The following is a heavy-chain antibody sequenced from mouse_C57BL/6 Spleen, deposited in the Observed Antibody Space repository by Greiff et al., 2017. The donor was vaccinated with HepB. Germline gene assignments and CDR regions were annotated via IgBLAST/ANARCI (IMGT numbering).Heavy chain of an antibody. J-gene: IGHJ2*01. Sequence: VQLQQSGAELVRPGTSVKMSCKASGYTFTNYWIGWAKQRPGHGLEWIGDIYPGGGYTNYNEKFKGKATLTADKSSSTAYMQFSSLTSEDSAIYYCARAGGYYRDYWGQGTTRTVSS. CDR1: GYTFTNYW. CDR2: IYPGGGYT. CDR3: ARAGGYYRDY. V-gene: IGHV1-63*01. D-gene: IGHD2-3*01.